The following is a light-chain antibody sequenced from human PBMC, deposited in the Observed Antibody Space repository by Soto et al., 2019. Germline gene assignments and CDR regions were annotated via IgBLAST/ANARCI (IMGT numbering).Light chain of an antibody. J-gene: IGKJ4*01. CDR3: QHYNNWPLT. CDR1: QPVNDN. V-gene: IGKV3D-15*01. Sequence: EIVMTQSPATLSVSPGERATLSCRASQPVNDNLGWYQQKPGQAPRLLIYGATTRTTGIPARFSGSGSGTEFTLTISSLQSEDFAVYYCQHYNNWPLTFGGGTKVEIK. CDR2: GAT.